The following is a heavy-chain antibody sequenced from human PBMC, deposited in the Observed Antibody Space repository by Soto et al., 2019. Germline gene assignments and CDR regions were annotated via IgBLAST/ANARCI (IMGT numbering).Heavy chain of an antibody. V-gene: IGHV3-9*01. J-gene: IGHJ4*02. CDR3: TLGYTTSCFAHFDY. CDR2: ISWDSGNI. D-gene: IGHD2-2*01. Sequence: EVQLVESGGGLVQPGRSLRLSCAASSFTFGDYAMHWVRQTPGKGLEWVSGISWDSGNIVYVDSVEGRFTISRDNAKKSLFLQMNSLRPEAAAFYYCTLGYTTSCFAHFDYWGQGALVTVSS. CDR1: SFTFGDYA.